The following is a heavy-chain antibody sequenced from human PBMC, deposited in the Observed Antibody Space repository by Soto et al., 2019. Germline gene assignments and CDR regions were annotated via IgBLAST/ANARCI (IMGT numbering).Heavy chain of an antibody. CDR2: ISGGGGST. J-gene: IGHJ4*02. D-gene: IGHD6-13*01. CDR1: GFSFSIYA. V-gene: IGHV3-23*01. Sequence: GGSLRLSCAASGFSFSIYARTWVRQAPGKGLEWVSIISGGGGSTCYADSVKGRFTISRDNSKNTLYLQMNSLRAEYSAVYYCAQQGSSTWYWHFDYWGQGTLVTVSS. CDR3: AQQGSSTWYWHFDY.